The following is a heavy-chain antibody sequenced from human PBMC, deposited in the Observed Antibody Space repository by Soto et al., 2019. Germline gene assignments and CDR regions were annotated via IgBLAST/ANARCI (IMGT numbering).Heavy chain of an antibody. CDR2: INDSGST. V-gene: IGHV4-34*01. CDR3: ARDGIQLWSSGRDRFDP. J-gene: IGHJ5*02. D-gene: IGHD5-18*01. CDR1: GGSFSGYY. Sequence: SETLSLTCAVYGGSFSGYYWSRIRQPPGKGLEWIGEINDSGSTNYNPSLKSRVTISVDTSKNQFSLNLSSVTAADTAVYFCARDGIQLWSSGRDRFDPWGQGTLVTVSS.